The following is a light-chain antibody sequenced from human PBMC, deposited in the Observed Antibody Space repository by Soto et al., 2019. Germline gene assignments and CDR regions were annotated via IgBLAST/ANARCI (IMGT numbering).Light chain of an antibody. CDR2: EGS. CDR1: SSDVGSYNL. Sequence: QSALTQPASVSGSPGQSITISCTGTSSDVGSYNLVSWYQQHPGKAPKLMIYEGSKRPSGVSNRFSGSTSGNTASLTISGLQSEDEADYYCCSYAGSSTFVVFGGGTKPPS. J-gene: IGLJ3*02. V-gene: IGLV2-23*03. CDR3: CSYAGSSTFVV.